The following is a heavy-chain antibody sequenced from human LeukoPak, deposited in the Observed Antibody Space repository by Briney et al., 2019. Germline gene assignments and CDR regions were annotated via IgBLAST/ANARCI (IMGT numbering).Heavy chain of an antibody. D-gene: IGHD3-22*01. CDR1: GYTFTSYG. V-gene: IGHV1-18*01. Sequence: ASVKVSCKASGYTFTSYGISWVRQAPGQGLEWMGWISAYNGNTNYARKLQGRVTMTTDTSTSTAYMELRSLRSDDTAVYYCARTIITMIVVVPGDYFDYWGQGTLVTVSS. J-gene: IGHJ4*02. CDR2: ISAYNGNT. CDR3: ARTIITMIVVVPGDYFDY.